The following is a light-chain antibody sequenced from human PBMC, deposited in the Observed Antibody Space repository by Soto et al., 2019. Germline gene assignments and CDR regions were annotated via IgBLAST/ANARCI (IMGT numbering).Light chain of an antibody. CDR3: QQYNNWPYT. Sequence: EIVMTQSPATLSVSPGERAALSCRASQSVSSNFAWYQQKPGQPPRLLIYGASTRATGIPARFSGSGSGTEFTLNISSLQSEDFAGYYCQQYNNWPYTCGQGTKLEIK. J-gene: IGKJ2*01. V-gene: IGKV3-15*01. CDR2: GAS. CDR1: QSVSSN.